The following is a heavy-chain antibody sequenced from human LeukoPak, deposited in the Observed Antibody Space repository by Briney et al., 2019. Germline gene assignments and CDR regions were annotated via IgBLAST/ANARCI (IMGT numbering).Heavy chain of an antibody. CDR3: ARGEYCSSTSCYPDY. D-gene: IGHD2-2*01. Sequence: SETLSLTCTVSGGSISSYYWGWIRQPPGKGLEWIGYIYYSGSTNYNPSLKSRVTISVDTSKNQFSLKLSSVTAADTAVYYCARGEYCSSTSCYPDYWGQGTLVTVFS. CDR1: GGSISSYY. V-gene: IGHV4-59*01. J-gene: IGHJ4*02. CDR2: IYYSGST.